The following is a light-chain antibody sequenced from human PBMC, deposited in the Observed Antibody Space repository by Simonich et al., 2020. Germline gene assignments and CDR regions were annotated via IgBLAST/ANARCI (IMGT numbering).Light chain of an antibody. CDR3: QQYYSTPIT. CDR1: QSVLYSSNNKNY. CDR2: WAP. J-gene: IGKJ5*01. Sequence: DIVMTQSPDFLAVSLGERATINCKSGQSVLYSSNNKNYLAWYQQKPGQPPKLLISWAPTRESGVPARFSGSGSGTDVTLTISSLQAEDVAVYYCQQYYSTPITFGQGTRLEIK. V-gene: IGKV4-1*01.